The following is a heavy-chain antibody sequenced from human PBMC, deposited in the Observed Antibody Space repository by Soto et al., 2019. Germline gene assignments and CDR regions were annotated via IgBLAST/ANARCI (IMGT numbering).Heavy chain of an antibody. J-gene: IGHJ6*02. Sequence: PSETLSLTCTVSGGSISSGDYYWSWIRQPPGKGLEWIGYIYYSGSTYYNPSLKSRVTISVDTSKNQFSLKLSSVTAADTAVYYCATYSTKQWLVRLPLYYYGMDVWGQGTTVTVSS. CDR1: GGSISSGDYY. CDR2: IYYSGST. D-gene: IGHD6-19*01. V-gene: IGHV4-30-4*01. CDR3: ATYSTKQWLVRLPLYYYGMDV.